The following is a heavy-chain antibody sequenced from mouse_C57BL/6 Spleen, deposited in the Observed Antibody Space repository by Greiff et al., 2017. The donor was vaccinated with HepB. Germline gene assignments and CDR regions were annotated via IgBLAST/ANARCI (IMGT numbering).Heavy chain of an antibody. D-gene: IGHD2-10*02. CDR3: TRHHSIADWLAD. Sequence: EVQLVEPGAGLVKPGGSLKLSCAASGFTFSSYAMSWVRQTPEKRLEWVAYISSGGDYIYYADTVKGRFTISRDNTRNTLYQQLSSRKSEDTAMYYCTRHHSIADWLADWGQGTLVTVSA. CDR2: ISSGGDYI. J-gene: IGHJ3*01. V-gene: IGHV5S21*01. CDR1: GFTFSSYA.